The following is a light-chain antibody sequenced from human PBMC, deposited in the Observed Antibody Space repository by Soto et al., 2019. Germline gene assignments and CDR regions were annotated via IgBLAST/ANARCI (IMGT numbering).Light chain of an antibody. CDR2: GAS. Sequence: TLSLSPGERATLSCRASQSVSNNYLAWYQQKPGQAPRLLIYGASNRATGIPDRFSGSGSGTDFTLTISRLEPEDFAVYYWQHYDSSGTCGQGTKVDIK. J-gene: IGKJ1*01. V-gene: IGKV3-20*01. CDR1: QSVSNNY. CDR3: QHYDSSGT.